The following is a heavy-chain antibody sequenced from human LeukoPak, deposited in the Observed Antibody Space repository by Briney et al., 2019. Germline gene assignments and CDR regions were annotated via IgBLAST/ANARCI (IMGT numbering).Heavy chain of an antibody. CDR3: ARNYGNSHFDY. J-gene: IGHJ4*02. V-gene: IGHV3-74*01. D-gene: IGHD4-23*01. CDR2: INSDGSST. Sequence: GGSLRLSCAASGFTFSSYWMHWVRHAPGKGLVWVSRINSDGSSTSYADSVKGRFTISRDNAKNTLYLQMNSLRAEDTAVFYCARNYGNSHFDYWGQGTLVTVSS. CDR1: GFTFSSYW.